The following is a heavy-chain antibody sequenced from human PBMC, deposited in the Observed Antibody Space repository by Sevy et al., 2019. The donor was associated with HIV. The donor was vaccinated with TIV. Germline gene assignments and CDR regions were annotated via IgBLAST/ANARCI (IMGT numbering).Heavy chain of an antibody. CDR1: GFTFSSYD. J-gene: IGHJ6*02. V-gene: IGHV3-13*01. CDR2: IGTAGDT. Sequence: GGSLRLSCAASGFTFSSYDMHWVRQATGKGLEWVSVIGTAGDTYYPGSVKGRFTISRENAKNSLYLQMNSLRAGDTAVYYCARESSSRTGMDVWGQGTTVTVSS. D-gene: IGHD6-13*01. CDR3: ARESSSRTGMDV.